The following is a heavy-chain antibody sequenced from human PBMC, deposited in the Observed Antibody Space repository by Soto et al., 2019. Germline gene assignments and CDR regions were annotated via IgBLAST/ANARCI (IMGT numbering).Heavy chain of an antibody. CDR3: ARAYEGDYFDY. CDR2: ISYAGSNK. CDR1: GFTFSRFA. V-gene: IGHV3-30-3*01. J-gene: IGHJ4*02. D-gene: IGHD3-16*01. Sequence: GGALRLSCAASGFTFSRFAMHWVRQAPGKGLEWVAVISYAGSNKYYADSVKGRFTISRDNSKNTLYLQMNSLRAEDTAVYYCARAYEGDYFDYWGQGT.